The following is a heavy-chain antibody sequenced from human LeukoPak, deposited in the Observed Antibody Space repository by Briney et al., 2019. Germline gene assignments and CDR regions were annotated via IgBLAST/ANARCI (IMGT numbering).Heavy chain of an antibody. D-gene: IGHD3-22*01. J-gene: IGHJ4*02. CDR1: GFTFSSYG. Sequence: GGSLRLSCAASGFTFSSYGMHWVRQAPGKGLEWVAVIWYDGGNKYYADSVKGRFTISRDNSKNTLYLQMNSLRAEDTATYFCAYLDSSGYYYGRLRHWGQGAPVTVSS. CDR2: IWYDGGNK. CDR3: AYLDSSGYYYGRLRH. V-gene: IGHV3-33*01.